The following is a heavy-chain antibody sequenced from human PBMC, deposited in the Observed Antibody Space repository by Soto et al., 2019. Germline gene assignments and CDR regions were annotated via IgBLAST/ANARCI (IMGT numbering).Heavy chain of an antibody. D-gene: IGHD5-12*01. CDR1: GGTFSSYA. J-gene: IGHJ5*02. Sequence: QVQLVQSGAEVKKPGSSVKVSCKASGGTFSSYAISWVRQAPGQGLEWMGGIIPIFGTANYAQKFQGRVTITADESTSTAYMELSSLRSEDTALYYCARDLPRRRLTNWFDPWGQGTLVTVSS. V-gene: IGHV1-69*12. CDR2: IIPIFGTA. CDR3: ARDLPRRRLTNWFDP.